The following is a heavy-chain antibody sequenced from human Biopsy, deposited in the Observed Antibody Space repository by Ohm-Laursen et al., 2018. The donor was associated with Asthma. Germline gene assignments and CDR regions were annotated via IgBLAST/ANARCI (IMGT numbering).Heavy chain of an antibody. CDR2: INDDGTST. J-gene: IGHJ3*02. CDR1: GFTFSSYA. V-gene: IGHV3-74*01. D-gene: IGHD3-16*02. Sequence: SLRLSCAASGFTFSSYAMHWVRQAPGKGLVWVSRINDDGTSTTYADSVTGRFTISRDNAKNMLYLQMKSLRAEDTAVYYCANIGGDAFDIWGQGTMVTVSS. CDR3: ANIGGDAFDI.